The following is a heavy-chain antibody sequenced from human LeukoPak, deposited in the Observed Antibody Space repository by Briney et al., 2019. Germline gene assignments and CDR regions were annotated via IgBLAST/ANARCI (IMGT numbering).Heavy chain of an antibody. CDR2: ISGSGGST. V-gene: IGHV3-23*01. D-gene: IGHD3-10*01. CDR1: GFTFSSYA. Sequence: GALRLSCAASGFTFSSYAMSWVRQAPGKGLEWVSAISGSGGSTYYADSVKGRFTISRDSSKNTLYLQMNSLRAEDTAVYYCAKVPGWFGELFFDYWGQGTLVTVSS. CDR3: AKVPGWFGELFFDY. J-gene: IGHJ4*02.